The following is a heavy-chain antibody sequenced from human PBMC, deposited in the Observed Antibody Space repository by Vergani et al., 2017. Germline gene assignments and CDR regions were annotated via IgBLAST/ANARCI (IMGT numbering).Heavy chain of an antibody. CDR2: IRYDGSRR. J-gene: IGHJ4*02. D-gene: IGHD1-7*01. CDR1: GFIFSSHG. CDR3: VNGKGTFEN. V-gene: IGHV3-30*02. Sequence: QVQPAEWGGGVVQPGGSLRLSCTGSGFIFSSHGMHWVRQAPGKWLEWVAFIRYDGSRRDYGEAVKGRFTISRDNSKNMVYIQMDSLRPEDTAVYYCVNGKGTFENWGQGTLVTVSS.